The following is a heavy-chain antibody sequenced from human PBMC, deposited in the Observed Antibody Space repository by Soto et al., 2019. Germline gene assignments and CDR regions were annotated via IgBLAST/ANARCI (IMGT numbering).Heavy chain of an antibody. V-gene: IGHV3-23*01. J-gene: IGHJ4*02. D-gene: IGHD3-22*01. CDR2: ISGSGGGT. Sequence: LRLSCAASGFRFSSYAMSWVRQAPGKGLDWVSTISGSGGGTYYAYSVKGRFTISRDNLKNTLYLQMNSLRAADTAVYYCTKDQVEGYYDTSVSQGYWGQGTLVTVSS. CDR3: TKDQVEGYYDTSVSQGY. CDR1: GFRFSSYA.